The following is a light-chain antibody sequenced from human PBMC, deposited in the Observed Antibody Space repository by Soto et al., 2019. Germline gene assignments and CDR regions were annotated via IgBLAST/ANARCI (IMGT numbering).Light chain of an antibody. J-gene: IGKJ4*01. Sequence: EIVLTQSPGTLSLSPGERATLSCRASQSVSSSYLAWYQQKPGQAPRLLIYGASSRATGIPDRFSGSGSGTDFTLTIRRLEPEDFAVYYCQQYGSSPPLTFGGGTKVE. V-gene: IGKV3-20*01. CDR1: QSVSSSY. CDR2: GAS. CDR3: QQYGSSPPLT.